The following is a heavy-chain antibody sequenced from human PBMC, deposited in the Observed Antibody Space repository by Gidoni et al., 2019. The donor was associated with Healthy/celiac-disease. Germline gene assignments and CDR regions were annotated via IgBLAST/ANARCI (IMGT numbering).Heavy chain of an antibody. CDR2: FDPEDGET. CDR3: ATVSWFRSTVTYGMDV. V-gene: IGHV1-24*01. CDR1: GYTLTELS. J-gene: IGHJ6*02. D-gene: IGHD4-4*01. Sequence: QVQLVQSGAEVKKPGASVKVSCKVSGYTLTELSMHWVRQAPGKGLEWMGGFDPEDGETIYAQKFQGRVTMTEDTSTDTAYMELSSLRAEDTAVYYCATVSWFRSTVTYGMDVWGQGTTVTVSS.